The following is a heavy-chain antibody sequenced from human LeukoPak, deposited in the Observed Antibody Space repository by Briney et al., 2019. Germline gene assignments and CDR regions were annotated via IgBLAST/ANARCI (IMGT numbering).Heavy chain of an antibody. CDR2: ISAYNGNT. Sequence: ASVNVSCKASGYTFTSYVISWVRQAPGQGLEWMGWISAYNGNTNYAQKLQGRVTMTTDTSTSTAYMELRSLRSDDTAVYYCARDTPIQFSSSSHYYYGMDVWGQGTTVTVSS. V-gene: IGHV1-18*01. J-gene: IGHJ6*02. CDR3: ARDTPIQFSSSSHYYYGMDV. D-gene: IGHD6-6*01. CDR1: GYTFTSYV.